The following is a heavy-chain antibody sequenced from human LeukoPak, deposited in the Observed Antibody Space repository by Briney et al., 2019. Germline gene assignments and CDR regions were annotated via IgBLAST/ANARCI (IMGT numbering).Heavy chain of an antibody. CDR2: ISGSGDST. V-gene: IGHV3-23*01. CDR3: AKVAYVSWSGYSSPYYFDY. Sequence: GGSLRLSCATSKFTFGSYAMNWVRQAPGKGLEWVSTISGSGDSTYYADSVKGRFTISRDNSKNTLYLQMNSLRAEDTAVYYCAKVAYVSWSGYSSPYYFDYWGQGTLVTVSS. J-gene: IGHJ4*02. D-gene: IGHD3-3*01. CDR1: KFTFGSYA.